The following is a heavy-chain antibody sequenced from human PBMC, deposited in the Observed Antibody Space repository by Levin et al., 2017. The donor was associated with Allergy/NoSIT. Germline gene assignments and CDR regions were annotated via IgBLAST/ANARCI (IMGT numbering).Heavy chain of an antibody. D-gene: IGHD2-8*01. V-gene: IGHV3-30*18. CDR1: GFTFSSYG. J-gene: IGHJ5*02. Sequence: GGSLRLSCAGSGFTFSSYGMHWVRQAPGKGLEWVAVMSYDGMNKFYTDSVKGRFTISRDNSKNTLFLHMNSLRAEDTAVYYCAKSYLELCTNGVCPGESWGQGTLVTVST. CDR3: AKSYLELCTNGVCPGES. CDR2: MSYDGMNK.